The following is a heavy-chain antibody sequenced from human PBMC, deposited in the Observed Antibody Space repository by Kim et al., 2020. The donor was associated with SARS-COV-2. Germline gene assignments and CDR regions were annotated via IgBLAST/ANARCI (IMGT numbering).Heavy chain of an antibody. Sequence: GGSLRLSCAASGFTFSSFGMHWVRQAPGKGPEWVSLVSDDGSRTYYADSLKGRFTISRDNSKKTLYLQMNSLRAEDTAVYYCAKGESNNYAFFDYWG. J-gene: IGHJ4*01. CDR1: GFTFSSFG. CDR2: VSDDGSRT. D-gene: IGHD3-16*01. CDR3: AKGESNNYAFFDY. V-gene: IGHV3-NL1*01.